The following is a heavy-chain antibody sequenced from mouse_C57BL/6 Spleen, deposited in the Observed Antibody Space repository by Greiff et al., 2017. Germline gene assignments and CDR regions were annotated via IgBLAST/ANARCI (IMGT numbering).Heavy chain of an antibody. CDR2: ISSGGDYI. V-gene: IGHV5-9-1*02. CDR3: TRAEGFAY. J-gene: IGHJ3*01. CDR1: GFTFSSYA. Sequence: EVKVVESGEGLVKPGGSLKLSCAASGFTFSSYAMSWVRQTPEKRLEWVAYISSGGDYIYYADTVKGRFTISRDNARNTRYLHMSSLKSEDTAMYYCTRAEGFAYWGQGTLVTVSA.